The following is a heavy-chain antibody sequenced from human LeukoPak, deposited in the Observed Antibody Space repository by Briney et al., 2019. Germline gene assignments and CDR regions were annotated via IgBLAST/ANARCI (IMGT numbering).Heavy chain of an antibody. D-gene: IGHD2-2*01. J-gene: IGHJ5*02. CDR1: GYTFTGYY. CDR3: AREVGYSSSYYGRFDP. V-gene: IGHV1-2*06. Sequence: ASVKVSCKASGYTFTGYYMHWVRQAPGQGLEWMGRVNPNNGVPNYAQKFQGRVTMTRDTAFNTAYMELSSLRSDDTAVYFCAREVGYSSSYYGRFDPWGQGTLDIVSS. CDR2: VNPNNGVP.